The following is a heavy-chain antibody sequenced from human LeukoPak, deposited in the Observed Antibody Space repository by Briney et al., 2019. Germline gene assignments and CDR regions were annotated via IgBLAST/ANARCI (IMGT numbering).Heavy chain of an antibody. CDR1: GGSISSYY. V-gene: IGHV4-59*12. CDR3: ARGAVEYYDSSGYYPAHLGYFDY. J-gene: IGHJ4*02. CDR2: IYYSGST. Sequence: KPSETLSLTCTVSGGSISSYYWSWIRQPPGKGLEWIGYIYYSGSTNYNPSLKSRVTISVDTSKNQFSLKLSSVTAADTAVYYCARGAVEYYDSSGYYPAHLGYFDYWGQGTLVTVSS. D-gene: IGHD3-22*01.